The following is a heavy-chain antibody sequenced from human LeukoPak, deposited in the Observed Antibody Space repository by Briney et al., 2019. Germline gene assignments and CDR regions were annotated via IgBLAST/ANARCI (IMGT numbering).Heavy chain of an antibody. CDR1: GGSISSYY. CDR3: AREGGYSGYDPSPGEAFDI. Sequence: SETLSLTCTVSGGSISSYYWSWIRQPAGKGLEWIGRIYTSGSTNYNPSLKSRVTMSVDTSKNQFSLKLSPVTAADTAVYYCAREGGYSGYDPSPGEAFDIWGQGTMVTVSS. J-gene: IGHJ3*02. CDR2: IYTSGST. D-gene: IGHD5-12*01. V-gene: IGHV4-4*07.